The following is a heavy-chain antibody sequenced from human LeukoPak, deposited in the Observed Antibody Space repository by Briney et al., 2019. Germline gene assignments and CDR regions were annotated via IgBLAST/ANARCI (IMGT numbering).Heavy chain of an antibody. V-gene: IGHV3-74*01. Sequence: PGGSLRLSCVVSGFIFSSYWMHWVRQAPGKGLVWVSRIYTAGSTTSYADSVKGRFTISRDNAKNTLYLQMNSLRAEDTAIYYCARHDYGGVDYWGQGTLVTVSS. CDR1: GFIFSSYW. CDR3: ARHDYGGVDY. CDR2: IYTAGSTT. D-gene: IGHD4-23*01. J-gene: IGHJ4*02.